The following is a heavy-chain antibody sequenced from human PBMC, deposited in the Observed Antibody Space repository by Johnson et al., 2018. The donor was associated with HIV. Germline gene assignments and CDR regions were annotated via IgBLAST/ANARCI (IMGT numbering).Heavy chain of an antibody. CDR2: ISYDGSNK. CDR3: ARDQGELRRTHAFDI. CDR1: GFTFSSYA. J-gene: IGHJ3*02. D-gene: IGHD1-14*01. Sequence: QVQLLESGGGVVQPGRSLRLSCAASGFTFSSYAMHWVRQAPGKGLEWVAVISYDGSNKFYADSVKGRFTISRDNSKNTLYLQMNSLRHEDTAVYYCARDQGELRRTHAFDIWGQGTMVTVSS. V-gene: IGHV3-30*04.